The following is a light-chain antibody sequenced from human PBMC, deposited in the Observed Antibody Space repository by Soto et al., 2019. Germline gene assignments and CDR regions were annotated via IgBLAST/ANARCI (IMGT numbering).Light chain of an antibody. J-gene: IGKJ4*01. CDR1: QIVSTNY. CDR2: GAS. V-gene: IGKV3-20*01. CDR3: QQYNNWPPLLT. Sequence: EIVLTQSPGTLSLSPGQRATLSCRASQIVSTNYLAWYQQKPGQAPRLLIYGASSRATGIPDRFSGSGSGSDFTLTISGLESEDFAVYYCQQYNNWPPLLTFGGGTKVEIK.